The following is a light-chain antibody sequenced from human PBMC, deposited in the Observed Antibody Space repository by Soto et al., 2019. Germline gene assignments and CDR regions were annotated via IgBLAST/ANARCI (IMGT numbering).Light chain of an antibody. CDR3: QQSYSTPPT. V-gene: IGKV1-39*01. CDR2: AAS. CDR1: QSVTNY. J-gene: IGKJ1*01. Sequence: DLQMTQSPSSLSASVGDRISITCRASQSVTNYLNWYQQKPGKAPNLLISAASSLQSGVPSRFSGSGSGTDFTLTISSLQPEDFATYYCQQSYSTPPTFGQGTKVEV.